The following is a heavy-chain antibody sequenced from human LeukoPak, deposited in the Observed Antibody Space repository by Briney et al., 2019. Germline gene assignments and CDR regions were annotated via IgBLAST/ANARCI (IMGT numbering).Heavy chain of an antibody. D-gene: IGHD6-13*01. J-gene: IGHJ3*02. CDR1: GVSFSGYY. V-gene: IGHV4-34*01. CDR2: INHSGST. CDR3: ARGPGYSSSDGAFDI. Sequence: SETLSLTCAVYGVSFSGYYWSWIRQPPGKGLEWIGEINHSGSTNYNPSLKSRVTISVDTSKNQFSLKLSSVTAADTAVYYCARGPGYSSSDGAFDIWGQGTMVTVSS.